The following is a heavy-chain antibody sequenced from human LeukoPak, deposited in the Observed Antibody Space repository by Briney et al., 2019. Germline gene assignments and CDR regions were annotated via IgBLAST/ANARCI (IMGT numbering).Heavy chain of an antibody. V-gene: IGHV3-48*03. CDR3: ARGVRGVIIRGWFDP. D-gene: IGHD3-10*01. Sequence: GGSLRLSCAASGFTFSSYEMNWVRQAPGKGLEWVSYISSSGSTIYYADSVKGRFTISRDNAKNSLYLQMDSLRAEDTAVYYCARGVRGVIIRGWFDPWGQGTLVTVSS. CDR2: ISSSGSTI. CDR1: GFTFSSYE. J-gene: IGHJ5*02.